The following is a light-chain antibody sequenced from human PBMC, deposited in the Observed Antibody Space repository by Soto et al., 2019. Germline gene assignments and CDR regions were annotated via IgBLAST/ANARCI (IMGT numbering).Light chain of an antibody. CDR1: QSVSSY. J-gene: IGKJ4*01. CDR2: DAS. CDR3: QQCSIWPLT. V-gene: IGKV3-11*01. Sequence: EIVLTQSPATLSFSPGERATLSCRASQSVSSYLAWYQQKPGQAPRLLIYDASNRATGVPARFSGSGTGTDFTLTISSLEPEDFAVYYCQQCSIWPLTFGGGTKVEIK.